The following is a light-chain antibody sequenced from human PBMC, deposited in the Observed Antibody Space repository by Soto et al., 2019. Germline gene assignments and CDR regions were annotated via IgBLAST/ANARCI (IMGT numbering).Light chain of an antibody. CDR2: DAS. J-gene: IGKJ1*01. V-gene: IGKV3-15*01. Sequence: EIVLTQSPGTLSLSPGERATLSCRASQSVGSTSLAWYQQKPGQAPRLLIYDASTRATGIPVRFSGSGSGTEFTLTISSLQSEDFGVYYCQQNKDWPGTFGQGTKVDIK. CDR3: QQNKDWPGT. CDR1: QSVGST.